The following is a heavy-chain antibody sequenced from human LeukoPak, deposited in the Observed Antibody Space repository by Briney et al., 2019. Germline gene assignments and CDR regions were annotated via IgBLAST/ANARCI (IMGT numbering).Heavy chain of an antibody. J-gene: IGHJ4*02. CDR1: GYSFTSYW. Sequence: GESLKIPCKGSGYSFTSYWISWVRQMPGKGLEWMGRIDPSDSYTNYSPSFQGQVTISADKSISTAYLQWSSLKASDTAMYYCARQGDCSGGSCLFSYYFDYWGQGTLVTVSS. CDR2: IDPSDSYT. CDR3: ARQGDCSGGSCLFSYYFDY. V-gene: IGHV5-10-1*04. D-gene: IGHD2-15*01.